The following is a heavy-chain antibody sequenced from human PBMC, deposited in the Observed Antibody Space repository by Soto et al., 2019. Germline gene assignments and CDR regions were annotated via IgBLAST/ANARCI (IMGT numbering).Heavy chain of an antibody. V-gene: IGHV3-15*01. CDR1: GFTFINAW. D-gene: IGHD3-9*01. Sequence: PGGSLRLSCAASGFTFINAWMNWVRQAPRKGLEWVGRIKGKSDGRTTDYAAPVKGRFTISRDDSKNTLYLQMNSLTTEDTAVYYCTTLRILTNGSPWGQGTLVTLSS. CDR2: IKGKSDGRTT. J-gene: IGHJ5*02. CDR3: TTLRILTNGSP.